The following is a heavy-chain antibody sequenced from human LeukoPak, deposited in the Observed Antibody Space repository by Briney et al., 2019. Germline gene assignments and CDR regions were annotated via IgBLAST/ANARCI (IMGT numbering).Heavy chain of an antibody. CDR3: NYYGSGTPLYFDY. D-gene: IGHD3-10*01. CDR1: GFTFSSYA. CDR2: ISGSGDST. J-gene: IGHJ4*02. V-gene: IGHV3-23*01. Sequence: GGSLRLSCAASGFTFSSYAMSWVRQAPGKGLEWVSAISGSGDSTYYADSVQGRFTISRDNSKNTLSLQMNTLRAEDTAVYYCNYYGSGTPLYFDYWGQGTLVTVSS.